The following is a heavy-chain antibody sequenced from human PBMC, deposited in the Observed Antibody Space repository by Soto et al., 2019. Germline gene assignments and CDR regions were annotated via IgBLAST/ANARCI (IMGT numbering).Heavy chain of an antibody. V-gene: IGHV1-18*01. CDR3: VGDFLHYDPSPGSYSDCFDP. J-gene: IGHJ5*02. D-gene: IGHD3-9*01. Sequence: QIQMVQSGGEVKKPGASVKVSCKASGYAFSDYGISWVRQAPGQGPEWMGWVSAHDGDKNYAQRFQGRLIMTTDTPTNTSYMELRSLRSDDTAVYYCVGDFLHYDPSPGSYSDCFDPWGQGTLVIVAS. CDR2: VSAHDGDK. CDR1: GYAFSDYG.